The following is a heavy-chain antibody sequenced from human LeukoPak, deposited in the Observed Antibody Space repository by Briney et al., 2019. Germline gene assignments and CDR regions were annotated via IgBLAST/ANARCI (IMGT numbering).Heavy chain of an antibody. Sequence: SETLSLTCAVYGGSFSGYYWSWIRQPPGKGLEWIGEINHSGSTNYNPSLKSRVTISVDTSKNQSSLKLSSVTAADTAVYYCARGSTYDFWSGYYFTRYYFDYWGQGTLVTVSS. J-gene: IGHJ4*02. V-gene: IGHV4-34*01. CDR2: INHSGST. D-gene: IGHD3-3*01. CDR1: GGSFSGYY. CDR3: ARGSTYDFWSGYYFTRYYFDY.